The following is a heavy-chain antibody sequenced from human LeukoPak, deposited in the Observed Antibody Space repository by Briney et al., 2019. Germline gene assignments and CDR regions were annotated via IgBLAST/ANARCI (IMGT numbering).Heavy chain of an antibody. Sequence: PGRSLRLSCAASGFTFSTYAMHWVRQAPGKGLEWVAVISYDGSSKYYADSVKGRFTISRDNSKNTLYLQMNSLRAEDTAVYYCAREGLAFDYWGQGTLVTVSS. CDR1: GFTFSTYA. V-gene: IGHV3-30*04. CDR3: AREGLAFDY. CDR2: ISYDGSSK. J-gene: IGHJ4*02.